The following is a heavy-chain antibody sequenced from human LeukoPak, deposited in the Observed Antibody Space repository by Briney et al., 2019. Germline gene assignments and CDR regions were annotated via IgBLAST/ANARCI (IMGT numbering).Heavy chain of an antibody. D-gene: IGHD5-24*01. Sequence: GGSLRLSCAASGFTFSSYGMHWVRQAPGKGLEWVAVISYDGSNKYYADSVKGRFTISRDNSKNTLYLQMNSLRAEDTAVYYCAKDLATITGAFDYWGQGTLVTVSS. V-gene: IGHV3-30*18. CDR3: AKDLATITGAFDY. J-gene: IGHJ4*02. CDR1: GFTFSSYG. CDR2: ISYDGSNK.